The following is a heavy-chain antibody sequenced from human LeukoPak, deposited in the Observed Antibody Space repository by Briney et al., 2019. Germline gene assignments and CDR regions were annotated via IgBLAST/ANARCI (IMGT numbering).Heavy chain of an antibody. J-gene: IGHJ4*02. CDR3: ARGLSDYYFDY. CDR2: IYYSGST. CDR1: GGSISSSSYY. Sequence: SETLSLTYTVSGGSISSSSYYWGWIRQPPGKGLEWIGSIYYSGSTYYNPSLKSRVTISVDTSKNQFSLKLSSVTAADTAVYYCARGLSDYYFDYWGQGTLVTVSS. D-gene: IGHD2/OR15-2a*01. V-gene: IGHV4-39*01.